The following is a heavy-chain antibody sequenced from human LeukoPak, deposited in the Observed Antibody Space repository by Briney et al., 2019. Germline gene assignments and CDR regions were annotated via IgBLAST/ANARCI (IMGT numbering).Heavy chain of an antibody. V-gene: IGHV4-59*01. Sequence: SETLSLTCAVYGGFFSGYYWSWIRQPPGKGLEWIGYIYYSGSTNYNPSLKSRVTISVDMSKNQFSLNLSSVTAADTAVYYCARDGGGSGSFRRWFDPWGQGSLVTVSS. CDR3: ARDGGGSGSFRRWFDP. D-gene: IGHD3-10*01. CDR1: GGFFSGYY. CDR2: IYYSGST. J-gene: IGHJ5*02.